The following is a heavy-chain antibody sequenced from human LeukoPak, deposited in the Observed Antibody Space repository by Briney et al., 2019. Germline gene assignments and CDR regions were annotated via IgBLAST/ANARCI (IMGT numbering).Heavy chain of an antibody. V-gene: IGHV3-7*01. CDR1: GFTFSSYW. CDR3: ARDLAGPPQEAFDI. CDR2: IKKDGSER. Sequence: PGGSLRLSCAASGFTFSSYWMNWVRQAPGKGLEWVANIKKDGSERYYVDSVKGRFTISRENTKKSLYLQMNTLRAEDTAVYYCARDLAGPPQEAFDIWGQGTMVTVSS. J-gene: IGHJ3*02.